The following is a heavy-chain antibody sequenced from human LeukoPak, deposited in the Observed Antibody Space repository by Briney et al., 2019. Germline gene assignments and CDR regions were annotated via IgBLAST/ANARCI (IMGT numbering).Heavy chain of an antibody. J-gene: IGHJ5*01. Sequence: GASVKVSCKGSGYNFAGYYMHWVRQAPGQGLEWMGCVNPNSGDTNYAQKFQGSVTMTRDTSISTVYMELSRLRSDDTAVYYCARASGSYWWFDSWGQGTLVTVSS. CDR1: GYNFAGYY. D-gene: IGHD1-26*01. CDR2: VNPNSGDT. CDR3: ARASGSYWWFDS. V-gene: IGHV1-2*02.